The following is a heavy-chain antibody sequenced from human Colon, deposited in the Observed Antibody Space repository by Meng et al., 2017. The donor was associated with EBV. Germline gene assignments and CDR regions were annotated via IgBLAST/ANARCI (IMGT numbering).Heavy chain of an antibody. CDR3: GRDQGRELIKQ. CDR1: GDSISSDIW. D-gene: IGHD1-7*01. CDR2: VYHRGDT. Sequence: QVQLQESGPGLVKPSXXLSHTCTVPGDSISSDIWWSWVRQPPGKGLEWIGEVYHRGDTNYNPSLKSRVDISVDKSKNQFYLSLFSVTAADTAVYYCGRDQGRELIKQWGQVTLGTVSS. V-gene: IGHV4-4*02. J-gene: IGHJ4*02.